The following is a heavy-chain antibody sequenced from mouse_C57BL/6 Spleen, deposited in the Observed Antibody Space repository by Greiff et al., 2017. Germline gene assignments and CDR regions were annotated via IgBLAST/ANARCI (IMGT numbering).Heavy chain of an antibody. CDR2: INPNNGGT. V-gene: IGHV1-22*01. Sequence: EVQLQQSGPELVKPGASVKMSCKASGYTFTDYNMHWVKQSHGKSLEWIGYINPNNGGTSYNQKFKGKATLTVNKSYSTAYMELRSLTSEDSAVYYCARGGAYYYGSSLCYWGQGTTLTVSS. D-gene: IGHD1-1*01. CDR1: GYTFTDYN. CDR3: ARGGAYYYGSSLCY. J-gene: IGHJ2*01.